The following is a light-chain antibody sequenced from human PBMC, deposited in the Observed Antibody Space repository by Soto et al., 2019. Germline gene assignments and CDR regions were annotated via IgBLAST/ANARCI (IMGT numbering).Light chain of an antibody. J-gene: IGLJ7*01. Sequence: QSVLTQPASVSGSPGQSFTISCTGTSSDVGSHNLVSWYQQHPGQAPKLMIYEVSKRPVGVSARFSAFKSGNTASLTISGLHAEDEAEYYCCSYGGSRAVFGGGTQLTVL. CDR1: SSDVGSHNL. CDR2: EVS. CDR3: CSYGGSRAV. V-gene: IGLV2-23*02.